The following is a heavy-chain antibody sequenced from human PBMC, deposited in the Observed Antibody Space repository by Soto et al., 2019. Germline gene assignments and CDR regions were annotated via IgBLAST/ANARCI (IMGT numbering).Heavy chain of an antibody. D-gene: IGHD2-2*02. CDR1: GFTFSSYW. Sequence: EVQLVESGGDLVQPGESLRLSCAASGFTFSSYWMSWVRQAPGKGLEWVANIKQDGSEKYYVDSVKGRFTISRDNAKNSLYLQVNSLRAEDTAVYYCARGGHCSSTSCYTSRSAFDIWGQGTMVTVSS. CDR3: ARGGHCSSTSCYTSRSAFDI. J-gene: IGHJ3*02. CDR2: IKQDGSEK. V-gene: IGHV3-7*01.